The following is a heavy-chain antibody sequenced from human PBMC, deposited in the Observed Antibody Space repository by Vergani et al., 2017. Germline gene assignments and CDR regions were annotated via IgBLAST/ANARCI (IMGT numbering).Heavy chain of an antibody. CDR3: VREQQLAYYFDY. Sequence: QVQLQDSGPGLVKPSETLPLTCTVSGGSISSYYWSWIRQPPGKGLEWIGYIYYSESNNYNPSLKSRVTISVDTSKNQFSLKLSSVTAADTALYYCVREQQLAYYFDYWGQGTLVTVSS. CDR1: GGSISSYY. CDR2: IYYSESN. D-gene: IGHD6-13*01. V-gene: IGHV4-59*01. J-gene: IGHJ4*02.